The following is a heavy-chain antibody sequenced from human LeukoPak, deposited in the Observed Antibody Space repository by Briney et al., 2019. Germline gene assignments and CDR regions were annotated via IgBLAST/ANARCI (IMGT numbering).Heavy chain of an antibody. CDR2: ISYDGSDK. CDR1: GFTFSGSA. V-gene: IGHV3-30*04. CDR3: ARARPSMWIDY. D-gene: IGHD5-12*01. J-gene: IGHJ4*02. Sequence: PGGSLRLSCAASGFTFSGSAMHWVRQASGKGREWVAVISYDGSDKFYADSVKGRFTISRDSSKNTLYLQMNSLRPEDTAVYYCARARPSMWIDYWGQGTLVTVSS.